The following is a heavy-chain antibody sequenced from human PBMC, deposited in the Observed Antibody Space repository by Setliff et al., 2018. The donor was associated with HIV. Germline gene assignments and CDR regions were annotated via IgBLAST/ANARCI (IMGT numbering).Heavy chain of an antibody. CDR1: GCSISSYC. D-gene: IGHD3-10*01. CDR2: IFASGSS. V-gene: IGHV4-4*09. CDR3: ARRIDNSGSLPAKNWFDT. Sequence: PSETLSLTCTVSGCSISSYCWNWIRQPPGKGLEWIGYIFASGSSLYNPSLQSRVSISIDTSKTQFSLKLSSVTAADTAVYYCARRIDNSGSLPAKNWFDTWGQGRLVTVSS. J-gene: IGHJ5*02.